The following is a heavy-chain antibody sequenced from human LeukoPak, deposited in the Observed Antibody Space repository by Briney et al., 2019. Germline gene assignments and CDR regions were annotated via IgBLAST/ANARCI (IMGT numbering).Heavy chain of an antibody. D-gene: IGHD2-15*01. CDR3: ASSPVVAGDFDY. CDR2: ISSSGSTI. CDR1: GFTFSSYE. Sequence: PGGSLRLSCAASGFTFSSYEMNWVRQAPGKGLEWVSYISSSGSTIYYADSVKGRFTISRDNAKNSLYLQMNSLRAEDTAVYYCASSPVVAGDFDYWGQGTLVTVSS. V-gene: IGHV3-48*03. J-gene: IGHJ4*02.